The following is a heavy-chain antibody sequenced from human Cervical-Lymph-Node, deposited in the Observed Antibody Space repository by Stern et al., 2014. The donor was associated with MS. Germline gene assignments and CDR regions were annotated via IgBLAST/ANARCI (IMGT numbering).Heavy chain of an antibody. CDR1: GFSFSSNA. J-gene: IGHJ4*02. D-gene: IGHD1-26*01. V-gene: IGHV3-64*01. Sequence: VQLVESGGSLVHPGGSLRLSCAASGFSFSSNAMHWVRQAPGKGLEFVSAISSNGSRTYYASSVEVRFTISRDNSKNTLYLQMGSLRTDDMAVYYCARGGVGAITWGQGTLVTVSS. CDR2: ISSNGSRT. CDR3: ARGGVGAIT.